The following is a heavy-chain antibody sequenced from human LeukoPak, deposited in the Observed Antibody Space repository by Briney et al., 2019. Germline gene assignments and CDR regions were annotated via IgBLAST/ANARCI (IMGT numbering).Heavy chain of an antibody. CDR3: ARVGPYCSSTSCPMNN. Sequence: ASVKVSCKASGGTFSSYAISWVRQAPEQGLEWMGGIIPIFGTANYAQKFQGRVTITADESTSTAYMELSSLRSEDTAVYYCARVGPYCSSTSCPMNNWGQGTMVTVSS. J-gene: IGHJ3*01. CDR1: GGTFSSYA. CDR2: IIPIFGTA. V-gene: IGHV1-69*13. D-gene: IGHD2-2*01.